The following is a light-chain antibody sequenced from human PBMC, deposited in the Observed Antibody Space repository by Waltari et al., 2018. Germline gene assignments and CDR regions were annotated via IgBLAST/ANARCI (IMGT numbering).Light chain of an antibody. CDR1: PGITHY. J-gene: IGKJ2*03. Sequence: DIRMTQSPPSLSAFVGDRVTINCRASPGITHYVAWYQQKPGKGPELLIYGASTLQSGVPSRFSGSGSGTDFTLTISSLQPEDVGSYYCQDYGSAPYSFGPGTKVEI. CDR2: GAS. V-gene: IGKV1-27*01. CDR3: QDYGSAPYS.